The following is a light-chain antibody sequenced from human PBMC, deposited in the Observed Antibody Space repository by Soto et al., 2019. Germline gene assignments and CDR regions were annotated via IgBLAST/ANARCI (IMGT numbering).Light chain of an antibody. CDR3: QQWYT. J-gene: IGKJ2*01. Sequence: EIVLTQSPGTLSLSPGERATLSCRASQSVSSSYLAWYQQKPGQAPRLFIYGASSRATGVPDRFSGSGSGTDFTLTISRLEPEDFAVYYCQQWYTFGQGTKLEIK. CDR1: QSVSSSY. CDR2: GAS. V-gene: IGKV3-20*01.